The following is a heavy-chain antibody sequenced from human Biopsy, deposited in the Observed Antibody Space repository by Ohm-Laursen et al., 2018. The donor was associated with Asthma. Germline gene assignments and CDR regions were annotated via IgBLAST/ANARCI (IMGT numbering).Heavy chain of an antibody. CDR2: INAANGNT. Sequence: ASVYVSCKVSGYTFINYAIHWVRQAPGHSLEWMGWINAANGNTKYSQKFQGRLTISRDTSASTAYMDLSGLRSEDTAVYYCARTYFDFLTGQVHDAFDMWGQGTMVTVSS. CDR3: ARTYFDFLTGQVHDAFDM. J-gene: IGHJ3*02. D-gene: IGHD3-9*01. V-gene: IGHV1-3*01. CDR1: GYTFINYA.